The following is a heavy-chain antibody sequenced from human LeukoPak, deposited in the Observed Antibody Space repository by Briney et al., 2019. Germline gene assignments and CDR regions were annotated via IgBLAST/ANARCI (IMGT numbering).Heavy chain of an antibody. CDR2: VYYGRSP. J-gene: IGHJ4*02. CDR1: GDSISRSTYY. D-gene: IGHD6-25*01. Sequence: PSETLSLTCTVSGDSISRSTYYWAWIRQPPGKGLEWIGSVYYGRSPYFNPSLESRATISVDTSKNHYSLKMSSVTAADTAVYYCARSSGTGTFSYWGQGTLVTVSS. CDR3: ARSSGTGTFSY. V-gene: IGHV4-39*02.